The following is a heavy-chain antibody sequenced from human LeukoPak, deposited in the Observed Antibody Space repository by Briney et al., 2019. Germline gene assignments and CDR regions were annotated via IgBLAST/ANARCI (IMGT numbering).Heavy chain of an antibody. J-gene: IGHJ4*02. CDR3: AKGYYGDYPD. CDR1: GGSISSDF. D-gene: IGHD4-17*01. Sequence: PSETLSLTCTVSGGSISSDFWSWIRQPAGKGLEWIGRTYTSGSTKYNPSLKSRVTMSVDTSKNQLSLKLSSVTAADTAVYYCAKGYYGDYPDWGQGTLVTVSS. V-gene: IGHV4-4*07. CDR2: TYTSGST.